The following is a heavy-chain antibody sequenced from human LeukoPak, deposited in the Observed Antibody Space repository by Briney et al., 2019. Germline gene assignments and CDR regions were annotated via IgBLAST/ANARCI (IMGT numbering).Heavy chain of an antibody. V-gene: IGHV1-8*03. CDR2: MNPNSGNT. CDR1: GYTFTSYD. J-gene: IGHJ2*01. D-gene: IGHD3-3*01. Sequence: ASVKVSCKASGYTFTSYDINWVRQATGQGLEWMGWMNPNSGNTGYAQKFQGRVTITRNTSISTAYMELSSLRSEDTAVYYCARGVLLGGPGYWYFDLWGRGTLVTVSS. CDR3: ARGVLLGGPGYWYFDL.